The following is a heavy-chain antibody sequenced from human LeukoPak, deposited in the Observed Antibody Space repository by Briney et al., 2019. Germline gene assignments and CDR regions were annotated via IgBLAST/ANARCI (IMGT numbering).Heavy chain of an antibody. CDR2: IIPIFGTA. CDR1: GGTFSSYA. CDR3: ARAPVVPAAMRAFDI. J-gene: IGHJ3*02. D-gene: IGHD2-2*01. V-gene: IGHV1-69*06. Sequence: SVKVSCKASGGTFSSYAISWVRQAPGQGLEWMGGIIPIFGTANYAQKFQGRVTITADKSTSTAYMELSSQRSEDTAVYYCARAPVVPAAMRAFDIWGQGTMVTVSS.